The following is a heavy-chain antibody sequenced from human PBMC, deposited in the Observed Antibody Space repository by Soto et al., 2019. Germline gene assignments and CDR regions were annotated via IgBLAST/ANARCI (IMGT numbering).Heavy chain of an antibody. V-gene: IGHV1-69*06. J-gene: IGHJ4*02. Sequence: ASVKVSCTASGGTFSSYAISWVRQAPGQGLEWMGGIIPIFGTANYPQKFQGRFTITADKSTSTPYMELSSLGSEDTALYYCAREPSIAARVFDYWGQGTLVTVSS. CDR1: GGTFSSYA. CDR2: IIPIFGTA. D-gene: IGHD6-6*01. CDR3: AREPSIAARVFDY.